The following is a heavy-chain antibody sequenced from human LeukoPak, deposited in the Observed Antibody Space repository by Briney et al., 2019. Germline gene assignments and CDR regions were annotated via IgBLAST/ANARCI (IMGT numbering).Heavy chain of an antibody. CDR3: ARDRSYNTGSFDY. CDR2: IYNTGSA. V-gene: IGHV4-4*07. D-gene: IGHD3-10*01. Sequence: SETLSLTCNVSGASISSHYWNWIRQPAGKGLEWIGRIYNTGSANYNPSLKSRVTMSLDTSRNQISLKLTSVTAADTAVYYCARDRSYNTGSFDYWGQGTLVTVSS. CDR1: GASISSHY. J-gene: IGHJ4*02.